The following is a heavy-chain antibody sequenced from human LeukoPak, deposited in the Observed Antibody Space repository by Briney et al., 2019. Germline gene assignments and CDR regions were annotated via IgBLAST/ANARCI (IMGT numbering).Heavy chain of an antibody. V-gene: IGHV4-38-2*02. CDR3: ARARSYYYYYYYMDV. J-gene: IGHJ6*03. CDR2: IYHSGST. CDR1: GYSISSGYY. Sequence: TSETLSLTCTVSGYSISSGYYWGWIRQPPGKGLEWIGSIYHSGSTYYNPSLKSRVTISVDTSKNQFSLKLSSVTAADTAVYYCARARSYYYYYYYMDVWGKGTTVTVSS.